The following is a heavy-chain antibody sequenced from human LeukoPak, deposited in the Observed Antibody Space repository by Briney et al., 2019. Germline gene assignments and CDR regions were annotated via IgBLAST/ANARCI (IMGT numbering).Heavy chain of an antibody. Sequence: PSETLSLTCTVPGGFFSTYYWSWIRQPPGKGLEWIGYIYYSGSTDYNPSLKSRVTMSLDTSKNQFSLNLNSVTAADTAVYYCARAVITFGAAVAKGFDCWGQGTLVTVSS. V-gene: IGHV4-59*01. CDR2: IYYSGST. CDR3: ARAVITFGAAVAKGFDC. CDR1: GGFFSTYY. J-gene: IGHJ4*02. D-gene: IGHD3-16*01.